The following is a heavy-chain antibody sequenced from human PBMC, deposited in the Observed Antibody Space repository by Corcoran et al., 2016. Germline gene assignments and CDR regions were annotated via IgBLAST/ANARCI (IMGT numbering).Heavy chain of an antibody. CDR3: VETYYYGSSGYYHLDY. D-gene: IGHD3-22*01. CDR1: GFAFRNAW. V-gene: IGHV3-15*07. Sequence: EVQLVVSGGGLVKPGGSLRISCAASGFAFRNAWMNWVRQAPGKGLEWVGRIKSKTDGGTTDYAAPVKVRFAISRDDSKNTLYLQMNSLKREATAYYYCVETYYYGSSGYYHLDYWGQGTRVTVSS. CDR2: IKSKTDGGTT. J-gene: IGHJ4*02.